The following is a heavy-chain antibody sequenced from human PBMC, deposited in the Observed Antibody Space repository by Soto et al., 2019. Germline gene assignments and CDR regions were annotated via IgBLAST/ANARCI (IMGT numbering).Heavy chain of an antibody. V-gene: IGHV3-30-3*01. D-gene: IGHD6-6*01. Sequence: PVGSLRLSCAASGFTFSSYAMHWVRQAPGKGLEWVAVISYDGSNKYYADSVKGRFTISRDNSKNTLYLQMNSLRAEDTAVYYCARTNREYSSSSGGAYYFDYWGQGTLVTVSS. J-gene: IGHJ4*02. CDR1: GFTFSSYA. CDR3: ARTNREYSSSSGGAYYFDY. CDR2: ISYDGSNK.